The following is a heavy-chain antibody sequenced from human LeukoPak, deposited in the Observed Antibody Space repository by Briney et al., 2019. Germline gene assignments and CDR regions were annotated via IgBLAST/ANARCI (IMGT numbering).Heavy chain of an antibody. J-gene: IGHJ5*02. V-gene: IGHV1-2*02. CDR3: ARALVPATHRLSS. CDR2: INPNSGDT. D-gene: IGHD2-2*01. CDR1: GYTFTGYY. Sequence: GASVKVSCKASGYTFTGYYMHWVRQAPGQGLEWMGWINPNSGDTKYAQKFQGRVTMTRDTSISTAYMDLSRLTSDDTAVYYCARALVPATHRLSSWGQGTLVTVFS.